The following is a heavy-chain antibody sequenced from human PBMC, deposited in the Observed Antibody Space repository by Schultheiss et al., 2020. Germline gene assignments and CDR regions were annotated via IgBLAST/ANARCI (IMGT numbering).Heavy chain of an antibody. J-gene: IGHJ4*02. Sequence: SETLSLTCTVSGGSISSGGYYWSWIRQHPGKGLEWIGYIYHSGSTYYNPSLKSRVTISVDTSKNQFSLKLSSVTAADTAVYYCARGADILTGYYMYYWGQGTLVTVSS. CDR1: GGSISSGGYY. CDR3: ARGADILTGYYMYY. V-gene: IGHV4-30-4*08. CDR2: IYHSGST. D-gene: IGHD3-9*01.